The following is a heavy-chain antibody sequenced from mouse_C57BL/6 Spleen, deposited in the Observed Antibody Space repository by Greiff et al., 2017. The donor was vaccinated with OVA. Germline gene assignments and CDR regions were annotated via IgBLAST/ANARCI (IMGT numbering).Heavy chain of an antibody. D-gene: IGHD2-2*01. Sequence: QVQLQQPGAELVMPGASVKLSCKASGYTFTSYWMHWVKQRPGQGLEWIGEIDPSDSYTNYNQKFKGKSTLTVDKSSSTAYMQLSSLTSEDSAVYYCAREEMVTTRFADWGQGTLVTVSA. V-gene: IGHV1-69*01. J-gene: IGHJ3*01. CDR3: AREEMVTTRFAD. CDR2: IDPSDSYT. CDR1: GYTFTSYW.